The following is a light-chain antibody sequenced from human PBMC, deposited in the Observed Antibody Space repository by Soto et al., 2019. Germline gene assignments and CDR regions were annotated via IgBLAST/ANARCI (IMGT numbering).Light chain of an antibody. Sequence: PGDRATLSCRASRSISTSLAWYQQKPGQAPSLLIYEALNRATGIPARFSGSGSGTDFTLTISSLEPDDFAVYYGQQRNSSPLTFGGGTKVEIK. V-gene: IGKV3-11*01. J-gene: IGKJ4*02. CDR2: EAL. CDR3: QQRNSSPLT. CDR1: RSISTS.